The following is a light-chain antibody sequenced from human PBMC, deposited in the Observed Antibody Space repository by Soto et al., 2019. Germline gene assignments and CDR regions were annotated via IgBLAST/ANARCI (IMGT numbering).Light chain of an antibody. V-gene: IGKV1-33*01. CDR2: YAS. CDR3: QQYDNLPPTWT. Sequence: DIRMTQSPSSFSASIGDRVSITCRATQDIGRYLAWYQQLPGRAPKLLMYYASVLQSGVPSRFSGGGSGTHFTFTISNLQPEDIATYYCQQYDNLPPTWTFGQGTKVDIK. CDR1: QDIGRY. J-gene: IGKJ1*01.